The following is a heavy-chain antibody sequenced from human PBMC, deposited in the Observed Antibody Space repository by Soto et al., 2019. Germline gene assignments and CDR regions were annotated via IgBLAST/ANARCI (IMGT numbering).Heavy chain of an antibody. Sequence: EVQLVDSGGGLVQPGRSLRLSCVASGFSFDDYSMHWVRQAPGKGLEWVSSISWRSGNIAYADSVKGRFTISRDNAKNSLYLQMNSLRAEDTALYYCAKVCDGTCLSHWGQGTLVTVSS. V-gene: IGHV3-9*01. CDR3: AKVCDGTCLSH. CDR2: ISWRSGNI. CDR1: GFSFDDYS. J-gene: IGHJ4*02. D-gene: IGHD2-15*01.